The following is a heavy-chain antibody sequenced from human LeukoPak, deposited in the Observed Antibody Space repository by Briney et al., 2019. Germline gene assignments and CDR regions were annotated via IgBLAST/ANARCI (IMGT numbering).Heavy chain of an antibody. Sequence: SETLSLTCTVSGGSISSYYWSWIRQPPGKGLEWIGYIYYSGSTNYNPSLKSRVTISVDTSKNQFSLKLNSVTAADTAVYYCARLGVAVAGFDYWGQGTLVTVSS. D-gene: IGHD6-19*01. CDR2: IYYSGST. CDR3: ARLGVAVAGFDY. J-gene: IGHJ4*02. CDR1: GGSISSYY. V-gene: IGHV4-59*08.